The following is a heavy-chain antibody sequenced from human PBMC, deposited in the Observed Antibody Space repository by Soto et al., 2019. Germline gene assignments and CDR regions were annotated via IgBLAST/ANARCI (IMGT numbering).Heavy chain of an antibody. V-gene: IGHV3-7*05. CDR3: ARDVSPGSSGYYFDAFDI. Sequence: EVQLVESGGGLVQPGGSLRLSCAASGFAFGDYWMTWVRQAPGKGLEWVANIKKDGSKKSYLDSVRGRFTISRDNTENSLSPLINSLRAEDTALYYCARDVSPGSSGYYFDAFDIWGQGTTVTVSS. J-gene: IGHJ3*02. CDR2: IKKDGSKK. CDR1: GFAFGDYW. D-gene: IGHD6-25*01.